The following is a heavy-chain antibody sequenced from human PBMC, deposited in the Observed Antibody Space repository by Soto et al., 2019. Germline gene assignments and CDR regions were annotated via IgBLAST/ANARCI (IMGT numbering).Heavy chain of an antibody. CDR1: GLTFSTYG. Sequence: LRLSCAASGLTFSTYGMHWVRQAPGKGLEWVAVISYDGSDKNYADSVKGRFTISRDNSKNTLYLQMNSLRVEDTAVYYCAKEHNGLYSRHYFDYWGQGTLVTVSS. CDR3: AKEHNGLYSRHYFDY. CDR2: ISYDGSDK. V-gene: IGHV3-30*18. D-gene: IGHD6-19*01. J-gene: IGHJ4*02.